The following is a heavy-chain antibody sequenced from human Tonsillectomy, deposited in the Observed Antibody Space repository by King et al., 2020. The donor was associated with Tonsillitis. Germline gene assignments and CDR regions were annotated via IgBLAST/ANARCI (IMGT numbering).Heavy chain of an antibody. J-gene: IGHJ4*02. CDR1: GFTFSTYD. Sequence: VQLVESGGGVVQPGGSLRLSCAASGFTFSTYDMHWVRQSPGKGLEWVAFIRYDGSNEYYADSVKGRFTISRDNSQNTLYLQMNSLRPEDTALYYCAREHYDSSGYYYFFDYWGQGTLVTVSS. D-gene: IGHD3-22*01. V-gene: IGHV3-30*02. CDR2: IRYDGSNE. CDR3: AREHYDSSGYYYFFDY.